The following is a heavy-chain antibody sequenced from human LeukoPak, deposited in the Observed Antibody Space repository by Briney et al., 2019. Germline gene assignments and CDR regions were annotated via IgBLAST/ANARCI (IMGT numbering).Heavy chain of an antibody. CDR1: GGSISSSSYY. V-gene: IGHV4-39*07. CDR2: IYYSGST. J-gene: IGHJ2*01. CDR3: ARDDYGDYWYFDL. Sequence: SETLSLTCTVSGGSISSSSYYWGWIRQPPGKGLEWIGSIYYSGSTYYNPSLKSRVTISVDTSKNQFSLKLSSVTAADTAVYYCARDDYGDYWYFDLWGRGTLVTVSS. D-gene: IGHD4-17*01.